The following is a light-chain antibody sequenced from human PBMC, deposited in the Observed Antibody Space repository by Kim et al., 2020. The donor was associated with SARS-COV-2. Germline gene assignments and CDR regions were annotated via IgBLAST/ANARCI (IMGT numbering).Light chain of an antibody. CDR1: NTDVGKYNL. CDR2: EVN. J-gene: IGLJ2*01. Sequence: GQSITVSCTGTNTDVGKYNLVSWYQQHPGKAPKVIIFEVNNRPSGISDRFSGSKSGNTASLTISGLQAEDEADYFCCSYAGSSTVVFGGGTQLTVL. V-gene: IGLV2-23*02. CDR3: CSYAGSSTVV.